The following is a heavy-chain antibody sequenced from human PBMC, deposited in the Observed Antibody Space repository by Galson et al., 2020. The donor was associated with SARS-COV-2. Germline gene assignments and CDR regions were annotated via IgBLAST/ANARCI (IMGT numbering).Heavy chain of an antibody. CDR1: GGSISSGGYY. CDR2: IYYSGST. D-gene: IGHD3-9*01. CDR3: ARGPAGYDILTGANHWYFDL. Sequence: SETLSLTCTVSGGSISSGGYYWSWIRQHPGKGLEWIGYIYYSGSTYYNPSLKSRVTISVDTSKNQFSLKLSSVTAADTAVYYCARGPAGYDILTGANHWYFDLWGRGTLVTVSS. V-gene: IGHV4-31*03. J-gene: IGHJ2*01.